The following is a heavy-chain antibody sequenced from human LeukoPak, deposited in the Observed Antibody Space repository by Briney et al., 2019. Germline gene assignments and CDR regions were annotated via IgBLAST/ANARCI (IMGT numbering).Heavy chain of an antibody. J-gene: IGHJ4*02. CDR1: GFTVSSNY. V-gene: IGHV3-66*01. CDR3: ARAPPDEYSSSLGFDY. Sequence: GGSLRLSCAASGFTVSSNYMSWVRQAPGKGLEWVSVIYSGGSTYYADSVKGRFTISRDNSKNTLYLQMNSLRAEDTAVYYCARAPPDEYSSSLGFDYWGQGTLVTVSS. D-gene: IGHD6-6*01. CDR2: IYSGGST.